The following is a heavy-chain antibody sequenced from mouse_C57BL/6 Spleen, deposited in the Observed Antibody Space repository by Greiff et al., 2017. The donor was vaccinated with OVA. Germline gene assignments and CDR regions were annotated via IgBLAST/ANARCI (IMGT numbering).Heavy chain of an antibody. CDR2: INYDGSST. CDR1: GFTFSDYY. CDR3: ARDRGRSYGAMDY. D-gene: IGHD1-1*01. Sequence: EVKLVESEGGLVQPGSSMKLSCTASGFTFSDYYMAWVRQVPEKGLEWVANINYDGSSTYYLDSLKSRFIISRDNAKNILYLQMSSLKSEDTATYYCARDRGRSYGAMDYWGQGTSVTVSS. V-gene: IGHV5-16*01. J-gene: IGHJ4*01.